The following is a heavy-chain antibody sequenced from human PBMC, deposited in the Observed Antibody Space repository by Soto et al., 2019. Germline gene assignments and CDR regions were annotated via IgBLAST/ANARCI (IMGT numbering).Heavy chain of an antibody. CDR2: IYYSGRT. J-gene: IGHJ3*02. CDR1: GGSISSYY. D-gene: IGHD3-3*01. V-gene: IGHV4-59*08. Sequence: QVQLQESGPGLVKPSETLSLTCTVSGGSISSYYWSWIRQPPGKGLEWLGYIYYSGRTTYNPALKSRVIISVDTSRNQLSLKLSSGTAADTAVYYCASLQNYDFWSGYGAFDIWGPGTMGPGSS. CDR3: ASLQNYDFWSGYGAFDI.